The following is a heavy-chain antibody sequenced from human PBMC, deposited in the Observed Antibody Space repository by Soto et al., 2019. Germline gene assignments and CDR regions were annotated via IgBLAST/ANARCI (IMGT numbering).Heavy chain of an antibody. V-gene: IGHV4-59*08. CDR1: GGSISSYY. CDR2: IYYGGST. Sequence: SETLSLTCTVSGGSISSYYWSWIRQPPGKGLEWIGYIYYGGSTNYNPSLKSRVTISVDTSKNQFSLKLSSVTAADTAVYYCACGSGSYLDYWGQGTLVTVSS. CDR3: ACGSGSYLDY. J-gene: IGHJ4*02. D-gene: IGHD3-10*01.